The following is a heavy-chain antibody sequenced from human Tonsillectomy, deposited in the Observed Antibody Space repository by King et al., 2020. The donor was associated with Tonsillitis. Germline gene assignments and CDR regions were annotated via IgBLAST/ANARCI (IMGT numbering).Heavy chain of an antibody. CDR3: ARDYCSSTSGYYYYMDV. CDR2: ISAYTGNT. Sequence: VQLVESGAEVKKPGASVKISCKASGYTFTSYGISWVRQAPGQGLEWMGWISAYTGNTNYAQKLQGRVTMTTDTSTNTAYMELRRLRSDDTAVYYCARDYCSSTSGYYYYMDVGGKGTTVTVSS. J-gene: IGHJ6*03. CDR1: GYTFTSYG. D-gene: IGHD2-2*01. V-gene: IGHV1-18*01.